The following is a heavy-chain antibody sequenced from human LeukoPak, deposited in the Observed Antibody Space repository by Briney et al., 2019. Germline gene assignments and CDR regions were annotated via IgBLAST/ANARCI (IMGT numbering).Heavy chain of an antibody. J-gene: IGHJ4*02. CDR3: AKDTWELLWFGESYRGELDY. Sequence: GGSLRLSFAASGFTFSSYGMHWVRQAPGKGLEWVAVISYDGSNKYYADSVKGRFTISRDNSKNTLYLQMNSLRAEDTAAYYCAKDTWELLWFGESYRGELDYWGQGTLVTVSS. D-gene: IGHD3-10*01. V-gene: IGHV3-30*18. CDR1: GFTFSSYG. CDR2: ISYDGSNK.